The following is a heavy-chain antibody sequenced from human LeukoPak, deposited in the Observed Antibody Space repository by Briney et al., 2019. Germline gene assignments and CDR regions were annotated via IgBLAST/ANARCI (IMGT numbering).Heavy chain of an antibody. CDR1: GFTFNSYG. D-gene: IGHD4-17*01. CDR2: IWYDGSNK. V-gene: IGHV3-33*06. J-gene: IGHJ4*02. CDR3: ANSHDYGDYGAFDY. Sequence: GGSLRLSCAASGFTFNSYGMHWVRRAPGKGLEWVAVIWYDGSNKYYADSVKGRFAIYRDNSKNTLYLQMNSLRAEDTAVYFCANSHDYGDYGAFDYWGQGTLVTVSS.